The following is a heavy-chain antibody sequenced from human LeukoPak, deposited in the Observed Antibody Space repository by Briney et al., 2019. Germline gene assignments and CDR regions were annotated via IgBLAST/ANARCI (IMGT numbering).Heavy chain of an antibody. CDR2: IIPILGIA. CDR3: ARDYGGNSPPHY. CDR1: GGTFSSYA. Sequence: ASVKVSCKASGGTFSSYAISWVRQAPGQGLEWMGRIIPILGIANYAQKFQGRVTITADKSTSTAYMELCGLRSEDTAVYYCARDYGGNSPPHYWGQGTLVTVSS. D-gene: IGHD4-17*01. V-gene: IGHV1-69*04. J-gene: IGHJ4*02.